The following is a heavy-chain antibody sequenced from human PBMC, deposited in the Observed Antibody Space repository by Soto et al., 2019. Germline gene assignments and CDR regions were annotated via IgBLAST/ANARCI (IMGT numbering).Heavy chain of an antibody. V-gene: IGHV1-8*02. CDR2: MNPNSGNT. Sequence: GASVKVSCKASGYTFTGYYMHWVRQAPGQGLEWMGWMNPNSGNTGYAQKFQGRVTMTRNTSISTAYMELSSLRSEDTAVYYCAVLHLGELSSTDAFDIWGQGTMVTVSS. CDR1: GYTFTGYY. J-gene: IGHJ3*02. CDR3: AVLHLGELSSTDAFDI. D-gene: IGHD3-16*02.